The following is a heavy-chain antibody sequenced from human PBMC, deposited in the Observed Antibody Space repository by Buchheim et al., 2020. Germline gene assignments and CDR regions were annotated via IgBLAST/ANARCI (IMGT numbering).Heavy chain of an antibody. J-gene: IGHJ4*02. D-gene: IGHD2-21*02. CDR1: GGSISSGSYY. CDR2: INHSGST. Sequence: QQQLQESGPGLVKPSQTLSLTCTVSGGSISSGSYYWSWIRQPPGKGLEWIGEINHSGSTNYNPSLKSRATISVDTSKNQFSLKLSSVTAADTAVYYCARGAFEAYCGGDCYYWIDYWGQGTL. CDR3: ARGAFEAYCGGDCYYWIDY. V-gene: IGHV4-39*07.